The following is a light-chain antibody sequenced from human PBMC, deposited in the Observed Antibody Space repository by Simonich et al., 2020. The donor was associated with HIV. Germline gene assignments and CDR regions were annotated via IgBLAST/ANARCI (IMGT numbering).Light chain of an antibody. V-gene: IGKV1-39*01. CDR1: QGISSY. Sequence: IQLTQSPSFLSASVGDRVTITCRASQGISSYLNWYQQKPGKAPKLLIYAASSLQRGVPSRFSGSASGTDFTLTISSLQPEDFATYYCQQSFSTPWTFGQGTTVDIK. CDR2: AAS. CDR3: QQSFSTPWT. J-gene: IGKJ1*01.